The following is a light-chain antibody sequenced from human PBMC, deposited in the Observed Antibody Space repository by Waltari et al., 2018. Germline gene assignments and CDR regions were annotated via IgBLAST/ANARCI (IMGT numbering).Light chain of an antibody. V-gene: IGLV2-23*01. J-gene: IGLJ2*01. Sequence: QSALTQPASVSGSPGQSITISCTGTSSDVGSYNLVSWYQQHPGKAPKLMIYEGSKRPSGVSNRFSGSKSGNTASLTISGLQAEDEADYYCCSYAGSSTSVCGGGTKLTVL. CDR1: SSDVGSYNL. CDR2: EGS. CDR3: CSYAGSSTSV.